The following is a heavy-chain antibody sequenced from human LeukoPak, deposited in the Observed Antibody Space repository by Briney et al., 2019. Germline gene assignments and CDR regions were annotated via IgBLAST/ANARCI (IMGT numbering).Heavy chain of an antibody. Sequence: ASVKVSCKASGYTFTGYYLHWVRQAPGQGLEWTGWLNPKTGGTSYAQKFQGRVTMTRDTSISTVNMELSRLTSDDTAVYYCARATAENDHWGQGTLVTVSS. D-gene: IGHD1-14*01. CDR1: GYTFTGYY. CDR2: LNPKTGGT. CDR3: ARATAENDH. V-gene: IGHV1-2*02. J-gene: IGHJ4*02.